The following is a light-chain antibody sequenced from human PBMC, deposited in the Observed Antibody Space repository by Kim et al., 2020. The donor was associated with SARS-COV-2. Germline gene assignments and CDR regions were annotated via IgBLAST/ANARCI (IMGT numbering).Light chain of an antibody. CDR2: AAS. J-gene: IGKJ1*01. CDR3: QQYDNYLWT. Sequence: GSVGDRVSISCRASQVISYYLAWFQQEPGKAPKSLIYAASSLQSGVPSRFSGSGSGTDFTLTISSLQPGDFATYYCQQYDNYLWTFGQGTKVDIK. CDR1: QVISYY. V-gene: IGKV1-16*01.